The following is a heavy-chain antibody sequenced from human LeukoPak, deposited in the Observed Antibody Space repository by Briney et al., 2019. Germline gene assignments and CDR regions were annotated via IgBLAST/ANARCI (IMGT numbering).Heavy chain of an antibody. CDR1: GGSISSSNYY. CDR2: IYYSGST. CDR3: AKTTSYYYYYMDV. Sequence: SETLSLTCTVSGGSISSSNYYWGWIRQPPGKGLEWIGSIYYSGSTYYNPSLKSRVTMSVDTSKNQFSLKLSSVTALDTAVYYCAKTTSYYYYYMDVWGKGTTVTVSS. J-gene: IGHJ6*03. V-gene: IGHV4-39*07. D-gene: IGHD1-7*01.